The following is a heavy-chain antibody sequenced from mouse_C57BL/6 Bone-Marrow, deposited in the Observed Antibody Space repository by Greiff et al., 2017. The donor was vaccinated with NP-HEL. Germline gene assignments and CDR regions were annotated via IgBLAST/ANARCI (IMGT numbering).Heavy chain of an antibody. V-gene: IGHV1-26*01. CDR3: ARAGSPYYFDY. CDR1: GYTFTDYY. CDR2: INPNNGGT. Sequence: EVQLQQSGPELVKPGASVKISCKASGYTFTDYYMNWVKQSHGKSLEWIGDINPNNGGTSYNQKFKGKATLTVDTSSSTAYMELRSLPSEDSAVYYYARAGSPYYFDYWGQGTTLTVSS. J-gene: IGHJ2*01.